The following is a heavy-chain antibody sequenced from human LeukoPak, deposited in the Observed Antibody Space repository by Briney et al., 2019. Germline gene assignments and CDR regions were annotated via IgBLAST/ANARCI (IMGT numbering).Heavy chain of an antibody. CDR3: ARGNILTGYCFDF. V-gene: IGHV4-34*01. J-gene: IGHJ4*02. CDR2: IHYTGAT. CDR1: GGSITGYY. D-gene: IGHD3-9*01. Sequence: SETLSLTCAVYGGSITGYYWSWIRQTPGSGLEWVGEIHYTGATSYNPSLKSRATISTDTSKNQFSLRLSSVTAADTAVYYCARGNILTGYCFDFWGQGALVTVSS.